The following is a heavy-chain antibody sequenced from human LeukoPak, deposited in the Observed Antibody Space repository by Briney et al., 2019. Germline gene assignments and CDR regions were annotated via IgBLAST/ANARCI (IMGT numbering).Heavy chain of an antibody. J-gene: IGHJ1*01. V-gene: IGHV3-23*01. CDR3: AKDFSPAFQH. CDR2: ISGSGGST. Sequence: GGSLRLSCAASGFSFNSYWMTWIRQAPGKGLEWVSAISGSGGSTYYADSVKGRFTISRDNSKNTLYLQMNSLRAEDTAVYYCAKDFSPAFQHWGQGTLVTVSS. D-gene: IGHD3-3*01. CDR1: GFSFNSYW.